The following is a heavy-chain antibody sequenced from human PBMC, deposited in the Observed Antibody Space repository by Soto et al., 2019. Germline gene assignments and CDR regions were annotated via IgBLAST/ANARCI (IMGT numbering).Heavy chain of an antibody. CDR3: ARTHSGSYYSVFNY. Sequence: ETLSLTCVVSNFSISSGYYWGWIRQSPGKGLEWIASIYRSGTTSYNPSLKSRVTISVDPSKNQFSLMLTAVTAADTAVYYCARTHSGSYYSVFNYWGRGSLVTVSS. D-gene: IGHD1-26*01. CDR1: NFSISSGYY. CDR2: IYRSGTT. J-gene: IGHJ4*02. V-gene: IGHV4-38-2*01.